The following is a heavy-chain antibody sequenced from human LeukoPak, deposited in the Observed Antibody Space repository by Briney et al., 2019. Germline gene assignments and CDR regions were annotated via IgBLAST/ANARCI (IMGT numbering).Heavy chain of an antibody. V-gene: IGHV1-18*01. J-gene: IGHJ3*02. D-gene: IGHD3-10*01. CDR2: ISTYNGHT. CDR3: ARGSADGFDI. Sequence: APVKVSCKPSGYTFTSYALSWVRQAPGQGLEWMGWISTYNGHTNYAQKFQGRVTMTTDTSTSTSYMELRSLTSNDTAIYFCARGSADGFDIWGQGTMVIVSS. CDR1: GYTFTSYA.